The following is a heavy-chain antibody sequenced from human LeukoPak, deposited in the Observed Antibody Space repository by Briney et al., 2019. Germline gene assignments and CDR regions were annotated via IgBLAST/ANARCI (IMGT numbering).Heavy chain of an antibody. J-gene: IGHJ3*02. CDR1: GGSISSYY. D-gene: IGHD3-3*01. CDR3: ARDQSYYDFWSGYYHHRPDAFDI. V-gene: IGHV4-59*12. Sequence: PSETLSLTCTVSGGSISSYYWSWIRQPPGKGLEWIGYIYYSGSTNYNPSLKSRVTISVDTSKNQFSLKLSSVTAADTAVYYCARDQSYYDFWSGYYHHRPDAFDIWGQGTMVTVSS. CDR2: IYYSGST.